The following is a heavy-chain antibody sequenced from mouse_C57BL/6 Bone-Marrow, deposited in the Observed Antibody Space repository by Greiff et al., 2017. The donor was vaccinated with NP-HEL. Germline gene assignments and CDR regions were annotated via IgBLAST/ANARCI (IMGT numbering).Heavy chain of an antibody. V-gene: IGHV1-50*01. CDR1: GYTFTSYW. CDR3: ARVDYGYYWAMDY. Sequence: QVQLKQPGAELVKPGASVKLSCKASGYTFTSYWMQWVKQRPGQGLEWIGEIDPSDSYTNYNQKFKGKATLTVDNSSSTAYMQLSSLTSVDSAVYYCARVDYGYYWAMDYWGQGTSVTVSS. CDR2: IDPSDSYT. J-gene: IGHJ4*01. D-gene: IGHD2-3*01.